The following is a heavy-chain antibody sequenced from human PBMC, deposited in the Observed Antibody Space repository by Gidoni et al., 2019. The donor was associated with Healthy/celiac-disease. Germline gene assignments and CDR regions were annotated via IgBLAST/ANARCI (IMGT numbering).Heavy chain of an antibody. Sequence: QVQLQESGPGLVKPSETLSLTCTVSGGSISSYYWSWIRQPPGKGLEWIGYIYYSGSTNYNPSLKSRVTISVDTSKNQFSLKLSSVTAADTAVYYCARWDVGATDDNWFDPWGQGTLVTVSS. V-gene: IGHV4-59*01. J-gene: IGHJ5*02. CDR3: ARWDVGATDDNWFDP. CDR1: GGSISSYY. CDR2: IYYSGST. D-gene: IGHD1-26*01.